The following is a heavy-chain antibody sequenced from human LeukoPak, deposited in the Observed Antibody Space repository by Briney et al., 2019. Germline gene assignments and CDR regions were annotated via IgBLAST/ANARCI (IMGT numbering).Heavy chain of an antibody. CDR3: AKDLPRGYSRYGQVFDY. CDR1: GFTFSSYG. V-gene: IGHV3-30*18. D-gene: IGHD5-12*01. CDR2: ISYDGSNK. Sequence: GRSLRLSCAASGFTFSSYGMHWVRQAPGKGLEWVAVISYDGSNKYYADSVKGRFTISRDNSKNTLYLQMNSLRAEDTDVYYCAKDLPRGYSRYGQVFDYWGQGTLVTVSS. J-gene: IGHJ4*02.